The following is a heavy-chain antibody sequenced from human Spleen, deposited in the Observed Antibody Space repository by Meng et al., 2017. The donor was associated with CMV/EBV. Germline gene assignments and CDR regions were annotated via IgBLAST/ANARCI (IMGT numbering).Heavy chain of an antibody. CDR1: GFTLSRYW. J-gene: IGHJ4*02. V-gene: IGHV3-74*01. Sequence: ESLKISCAASGFTLSRYWMHWVRQAPGKGLVWVSRINEDGSRTDYADSVKGRFTISRDNAKNTLYLQMNSLRAEDTAVYYCAKDSSSWVVHYFDYWGQGTLVTVSS. D-gene: IGHD6-13*01. CDR3: AKDSSSWVVHYFDY. CDR2: INEDGSRT.